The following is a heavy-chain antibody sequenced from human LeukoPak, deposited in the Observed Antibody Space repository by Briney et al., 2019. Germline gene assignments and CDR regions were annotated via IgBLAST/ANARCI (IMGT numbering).Heavy chain of an antibody. CDR2: GDHTGGT. CDR3: AKNGQRGFSFDP. D-gene: IGHD2-8*01. CDR1: GGSFTGYY. J-gene: IGHJ5*02. Sequence: SETLSLTCTVYGGSFTGYYWSWIRQPPGKGLEWIGEGDHTGGTKYNPSLKSRVTISADSSKNQFSLKWYSVTAADTGLYYCAKNGQRGFSFDPWGQGTLVIVAS. V-gene: IGHV4-34*01.